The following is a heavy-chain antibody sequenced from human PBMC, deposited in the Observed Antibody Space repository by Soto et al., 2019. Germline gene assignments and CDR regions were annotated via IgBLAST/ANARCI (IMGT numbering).Heavy chain of an antibody. Sequence: GGALALSWAAPGFTFTTYAMHWVRHARGKGLEWVAVISYNGTNKFYEDSVDGRFTISRDNSKNMLFLQMNSLRTEATAVYYCARGTPYSSGWYYFDFWGQGTMVTVSS. CDR2: ISYNGTNK. V-gene: IGHV3-30*03. CDR1: GFTFTTYA. D-gene: IGHD6-19*01. J-gene: IGHJ4*02. CDR3: ARGTPYSSGWYYFDF.